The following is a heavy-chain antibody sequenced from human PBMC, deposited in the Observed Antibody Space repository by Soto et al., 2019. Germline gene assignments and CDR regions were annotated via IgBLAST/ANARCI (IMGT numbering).Heavy chain of an antibody. V-gene: IGHV2-26*01. Sequence: QVTLKESGPVLVKPTETLTLTCTVSGFSLSNARMGVSWIRQPPGKALEWLAHIFSNDKKSYSTSLKSRLTISKDTSKSQVVLTMTNMDPVDTATYYCARIIRPGLLWFGESLPAFDYWGQGTLVTVSS. CDR1: GFSLSNARMG. CDR2: IFSNDKK. D-gene: IGHD3-10*01. CDR3: ARIIRPGLLWFGESLPAFDY. J-gene: IGHJ4*02.